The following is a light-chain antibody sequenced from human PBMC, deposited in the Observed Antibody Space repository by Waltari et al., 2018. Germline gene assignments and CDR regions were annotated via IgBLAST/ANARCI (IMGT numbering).Light chain of an antibody. CDR3: ATWDDRLKRPV. J-gene: IGLJ2*01. CDR2: TNN. CDR1: SSTTGDNT. V-gene: IGLV1-44*01. Sequence: QAVRTPPPPASVTPGESATTSCSRGSSTTGDNTVVWYQQLPGTAPKLLISTNNSRPSGVPGRFSSSKSGTSASLAITGLQSDDEADYYCATWDDRLKRPVFGGGTKLTVL.